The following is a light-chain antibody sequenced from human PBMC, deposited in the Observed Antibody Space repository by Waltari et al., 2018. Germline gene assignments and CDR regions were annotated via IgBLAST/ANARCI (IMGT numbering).Light chain of an antibody. CDR3: SSYTSSSTLYV. Sequence: QSALTQPASVSGSPGQSITISCTGTSSDVGFYNYVSWYQQHPGKAPKLMIYDVSNRPSGVSNRFSGSKPGNTASLTISGLQAEDEADYYCSSYTSSSTLYVFGTGTKVTVL. V-gene: IGLV2-14*03. CDR2: DVS. J-gene: IGLJ1*01. CDR1: SSDVGFYNY.